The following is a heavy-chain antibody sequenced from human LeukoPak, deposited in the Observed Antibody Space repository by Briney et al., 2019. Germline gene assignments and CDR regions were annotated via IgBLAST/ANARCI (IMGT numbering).Heavy chain of an antibody. J-gene: IGHJ4*02. V-gene: IGHV3-23*01. D-gene: IGHD6-6*01. Sequence: GGSLRLSCAASGFTFSSCAMNWVRQAPGKGLEWVSTISGGGGSTFYAVSVKGRFTISRDNSKNTLYLQMNSLRAEDTAIYYCAKTMWHSTSSYDYWGRGTLVTVSS. CDR3: AKTMWHSTSSYDY. CDR2: ISGGGGST. CDR1: GFTFSSCA.